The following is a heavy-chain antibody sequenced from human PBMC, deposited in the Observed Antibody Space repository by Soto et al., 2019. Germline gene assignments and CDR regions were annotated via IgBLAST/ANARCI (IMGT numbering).Heavy chain of an antibody. CDR3: AVHSGTTGGPIDY. Sequence: QVQLVESGGGVVQPGRSLRLSCAASGFTFSSYGMHWVRQAPGKGLEWVAVISYDGSNKYYADSVKGRFTISRDNSKNTLYLQMNSLRAEDTAVYYCAVHSGTTGGPIDYWGQGTLVTVSS. V-gene: IGHV3-30*03. CDR2: ISYDGSNK. CDR1: GFTFSSYG. J-gene: IGHJ4*02. D-gene: IGHD1-26*01.